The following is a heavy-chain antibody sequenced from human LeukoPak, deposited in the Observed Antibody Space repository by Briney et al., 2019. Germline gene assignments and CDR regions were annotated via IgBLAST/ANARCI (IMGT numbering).Heavy chain of an antibody. CDR1: GLLFDDYA. V-gene: IGHV3-9*01. Sequence: PGRCLRLSYVASGLLFDDYAIHWVRHARRKALEWVSGVRWHGGSIGYADSVKGRYTVSRDNAKRSLYLQMNSLRAEDTALYYCTKDKSARSSYGDAFDIWGQGTVVTVSS. J-gene: IGHJ3*02. D-gene: IGHD6-6*01. CDR3: TKDKSARSSYGDAFDI. CDR2: VRWHGGSI.